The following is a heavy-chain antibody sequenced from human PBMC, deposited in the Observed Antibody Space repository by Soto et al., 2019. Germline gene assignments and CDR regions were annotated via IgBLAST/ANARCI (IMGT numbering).Heavy chain of an antibody. Sequence: PGGSLRLSCAASGFTFSSYWMSWVRQAPGKGLEWVANIKQDGSEKYYVDSVKGRFTISRDNAKNSLYLQMNSLRAEDTAVYYCARVIAYCGGDCYSGDNYYYYGMDVWGQGTTVTVSS. V-gene: IGHV3-7*01. J-gene: IGHJ6*02. D-gene: IGHD2-21*02. CDR2: IKQDGSEK. CDR1: GFTFSSYW. CDR3: ARVIAYCGGDCYSGDNYYYYGMDV.